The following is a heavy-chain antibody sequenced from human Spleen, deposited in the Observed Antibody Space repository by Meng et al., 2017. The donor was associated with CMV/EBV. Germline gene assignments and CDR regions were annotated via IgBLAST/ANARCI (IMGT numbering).Heavy chain of an antibody. CDR2: ISTYNGNT. D-gene: IGHD3-3*01. CDR3: ARDTSSITIFGVVIHHDYYYGMDV. V-gene: IGHV1-18*01. J-gene: IGHJ6*02. Sequence: ASVKVSCKASGYTFTSYGISWVRQAPGQGLEWMGWISTYNGNTNYAQKLQGRVTMTTDTSTSTAYMELRSLRSDDTAVYYCARDTSSITIFGVVIHHDYYYGMDVWGQGTTVTVSS. CDR1: GYTFTSYG.